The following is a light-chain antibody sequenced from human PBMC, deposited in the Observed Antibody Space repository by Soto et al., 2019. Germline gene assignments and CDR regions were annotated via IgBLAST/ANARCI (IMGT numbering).Light chain of an antibody. CDR2: EGS. CDR3: CSYAGSSSWV. J-gene: IGLJ3*02. V-gene: IGLV2-23*01. CDR1: SSDVGGYDL. Sequence: QSVLTQPASVSASPGQSITISCTGTSSDVGGYDLVSWYQQRPGKAPKLIIYEGSKRPSGVSNRFSGSKSGNTASLTISGLQAEDEADYYCCSYAGSSSWVFGGGTKLTVL.